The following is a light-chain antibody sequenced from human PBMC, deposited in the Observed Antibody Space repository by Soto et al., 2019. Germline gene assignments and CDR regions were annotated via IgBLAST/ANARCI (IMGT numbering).Light chain of an antibody. J-gene: IGKJ5*01. CDR3: QKYNRALEIT. Sequence: DIQMTQSPSSLSASVGDRVTITCRASQGISNYLAWYQQKPGKVPKLLIYAASTLQSGVPSRFSGSGSGTDFTLTISSLQPEDVATYYCQKYNRALEITFGQGTRLEIK. CDR2: AAS. V-gene: IGKV1-27*01. CDR1: QGISNY.